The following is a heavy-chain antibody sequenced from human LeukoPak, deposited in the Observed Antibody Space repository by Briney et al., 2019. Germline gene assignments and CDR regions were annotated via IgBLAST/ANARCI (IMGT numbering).Heavy chain of an antibody. CDR3: AKDPHSSSWYYFDS. CDR2: LSDDGSNK. Sequence: GGSLRLSCAASRFTFSYFAMPWVRQAPGKGLEWVAVLSDDGSNKFYADSVKGRFTISRDNSKNTLYLQMNSLRAEDTAFYYCAKDPHSSSWYYFDSWGQGTLVTVSS. CDR1: RFTFSYFA. D-gene: IGHD6-13*01. J-gene: IGHJ4*02. V-gene: IGHV3-30*18.